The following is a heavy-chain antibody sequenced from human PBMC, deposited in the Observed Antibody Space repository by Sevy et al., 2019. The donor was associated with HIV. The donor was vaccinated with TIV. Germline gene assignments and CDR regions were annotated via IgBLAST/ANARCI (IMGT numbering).Heavy chain of an antibody. CDR3: ARGWVRETYGYGYRGNYYYYGMDV. D-gene: IGHD5-18*01. J-gene: IGHJ6*02. V-gene: IGHV1-69*13. CDR1: GDTFSSYA. CDR2: IIPIFGTA. Sequence: ASVKVSCKASGDTFSSYAISWVRQAPGQGLEWMGGIIPIFGTANYAQKFQGRVTITADESTSTAYMELSSLRSEDTAVYYCARGWVRETYGYGYRGNYYYYGMDVWGQGTTVTVSS.